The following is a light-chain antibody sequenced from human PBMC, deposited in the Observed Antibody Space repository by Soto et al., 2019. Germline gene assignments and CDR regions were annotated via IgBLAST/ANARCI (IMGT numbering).Light chain of an antibody. CDR3: SSYAGSSNV. CDR2: DVT. Sequence: QSALTQSPSASGSPGQSVTISCTGTSSDIGGYNSVSWYQQHPGKAPKVMVYDVTKRPSGVPDRFSGSKSGNTASLTVSGLQAEDEADYYCSSYAGSSNVFGTGIKLTVL. V-gene: IGLV2-8*01. J-gene: IGLJ1*01. CDR1: SSDIGGYNS.